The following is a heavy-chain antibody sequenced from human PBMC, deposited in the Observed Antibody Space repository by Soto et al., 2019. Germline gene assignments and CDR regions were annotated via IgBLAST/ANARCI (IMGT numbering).Heavy chain of an antibody. V-gene: IGHV3-30-3*01. J-gene: IGHJ6*02. Sequence: PGGSLRLSCAASGFTFSSYAMHWVRQAPGKGLEWVAVISYDGSNKYYADSVKGRFTISRDNSKNTLYLQMNSLRAEDTAVYYCARVSIAAAGTWSGYYYGMDVWGQGTTVTVSS. CDR1: GFTFSSYA. CDR3: ARVSIAAAGTWSGYYYGMDV. D-gene: IGHD6-13*01. CDR2: ISYDGSNK.